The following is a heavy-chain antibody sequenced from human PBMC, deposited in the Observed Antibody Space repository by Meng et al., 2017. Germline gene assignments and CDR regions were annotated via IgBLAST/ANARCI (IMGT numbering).Heavy chain of an antibody. J-gene: IGHJ4*02. Sequence: GGSLRLSCAASGFTFSSYSMNWVRQAPGKGLEWVSSISSSSSYIYYADSVKGRFTISRDNAKNSLYLQMNSLRAEDTAVYYCARDGRYCSGGSCPLGSWGQGTLVTVSS. CDR2: ISSSSSYI. CDR3: ARDGRYCSGGSCPLGS. V-gene: IGHV3-21*01. CDR1: GFTFSSYS. D-gene: IGHD2-15*01.